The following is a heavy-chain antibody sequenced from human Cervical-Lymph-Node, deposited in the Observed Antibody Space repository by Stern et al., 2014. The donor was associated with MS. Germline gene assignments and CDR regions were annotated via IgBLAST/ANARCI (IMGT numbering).Heavy chain of an antibody. J-gene: IGHJ4*02. Sequence: EVQLVVSGGGLVKPGGSLRISCAASGFTFSHYTMIWVRQAPGKGLERVSSISRNTNFIYYADSVEGRFTISRDNANNSLYLQMNSLRTEDTAVYYCARGGGVEADYWGQGTLVTVSS. D-gene: IGHD3-10*01. CDR2: ISRNTNFI. CDR3: ARGGGVEADY. V-gene: IGHV3-21*06. CDR1: GFTFSHYT.